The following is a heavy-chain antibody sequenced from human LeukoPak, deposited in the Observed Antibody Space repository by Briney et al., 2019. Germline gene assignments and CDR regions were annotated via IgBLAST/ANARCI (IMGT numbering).Heavy chain of an antibody. D-gene: IGHD5-12*01. CDR3: ARDLTLYSGYDLDY. V-gene: IGHV1-69*01. CDR1: GGXFSSYA. J-gene: IGHJ4*02. CDR2: IIPIFGTA. Sequence: SVKVSCKASGGXFSSYAISWVRQAPGQGLEWMGGIIPIFGTANYAQKFQGRVTITADESTSTAYMELSSLRSEDTAVYYCARDLTLYSGYDLDYWGQGTLVTVSS.